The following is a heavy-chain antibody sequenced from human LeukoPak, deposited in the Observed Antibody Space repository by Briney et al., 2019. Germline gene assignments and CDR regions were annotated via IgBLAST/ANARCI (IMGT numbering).Heavy chain of an antibody. D-gene: IGHD6-19*01. Sequence: PGGSLRLSCAASGFTFSSYSMNWVRQAPGKGLEWVSSISSSSSYIYYADSVKGRFTISRDNAKNTLYLQMNSLRAEDTAVYYCAKDTSGWYERHYFHYWGQGTLVTVSS. J-gene: IGHJ4*02. CDR2: ISSSSSYI. V-gene: IGHV3-21*04. CDR1: GFTFSSYS. CDR3: AKDTSGWYERHYFHY.